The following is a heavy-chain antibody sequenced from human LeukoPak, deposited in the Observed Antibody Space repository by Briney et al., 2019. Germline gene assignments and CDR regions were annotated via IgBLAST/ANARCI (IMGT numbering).Heavy chain of an antibody. J-gene: IGHJ4*02. CDR3: ARDFGEQWLDYYFDY. Sequence: GGSLRLSCAASGFTVSSNYMSWVRQAPGKGLEWVSVIYSGGSTYYADSVKGRFTISRDNSKNTLYLQMNSLRAEDTAVYYCARDFGEQWLDYYFDYWGQGTLVTVSS. V-gene: IGHV3-66*01. CDR2: IYSGGST. D-gene: IGHD6-19*01. CDR1: GFTVSSNY.